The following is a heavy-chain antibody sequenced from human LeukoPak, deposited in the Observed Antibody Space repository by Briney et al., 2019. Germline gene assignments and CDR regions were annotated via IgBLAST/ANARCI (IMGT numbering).Heavy chain of an antibody. CDR2: VTYNGGNT. V-gene: IGHV3-64*04. CDR3: AREAVPGGRGDTFDI. CDR1: GFTFSSFD. D-gene: IGHD6-19*01. J-gene: IGHJ3*02. Sequence: GGSLRLSCSASGFTFSSFDMYWVRQAPGKGLEYVSTVTYNGGNTSYADAVKGRFTISRDNSKNSLSLQMNSLRAEDTAIYYRAREAVPGGRGDTFDIWGQGTMVTVSS.